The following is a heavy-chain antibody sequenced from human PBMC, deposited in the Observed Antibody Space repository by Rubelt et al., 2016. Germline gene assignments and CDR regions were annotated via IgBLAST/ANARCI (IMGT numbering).Heavy chain of an antibody. J-gene: IGHJ6*02. CDR3: AKVWKATIGRYYGMDV. CDR1: GFTFSSYS. CDR2: ISGSGDYT. Sequence: EVQLVESGGGLVQPGGSLRLSCAASGFTFSSYSMNWVRLAPGKGLEWVSVISGSGDYTYYADSVKGRFTISRDNSKNTLYRQMNSRRAEDTAVYYCAKVWKATIGRYYGMDVWGQGTTVTVSS. V-gene: IGHV3-23*04. D-gene: IGHD3-3*01.